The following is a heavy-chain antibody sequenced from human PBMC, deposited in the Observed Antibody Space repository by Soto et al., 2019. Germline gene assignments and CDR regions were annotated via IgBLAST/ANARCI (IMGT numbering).Heavy chain of an antibody. V-gene: IGHV1-18*01. CDR2: ISAYNGNT. J-gene: IGHJ6*02. CDR3: ARTVIGEFVRGVYGMDG. CDR1: GYTFTSSG. Sequence: QVQLVQSGAEVKKPGASVKVSCKASGYTFTSSGIRWVRQAPGQGLEWMGWISAYNGNTNYAQKLQGRVTMTTATVTSTAYMELRSLRSEDTAVYYCARTVIGEFVRGVYGMDGWGQGTKVTVSS. D-gene: IGHD3-10*01.